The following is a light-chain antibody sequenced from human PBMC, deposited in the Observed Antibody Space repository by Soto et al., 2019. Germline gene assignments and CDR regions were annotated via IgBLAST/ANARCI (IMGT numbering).Light chain of an antibody. CDR1: QSVGTY. CDR3: QQRYNWPNT. J-gene: IGKJ2*01. CDR2: DAS. Sequence: EIVLTQSPATLSLSPGERATLSCRASQSVGTYLAWYQHNPGQAPRLLIYDASNGATGIPARFSGSGSGTDFTLTISSPEPEDFAVYYCQQRYNWPNTFGQGTKLESK. V-gene: IGKV3-11*01.